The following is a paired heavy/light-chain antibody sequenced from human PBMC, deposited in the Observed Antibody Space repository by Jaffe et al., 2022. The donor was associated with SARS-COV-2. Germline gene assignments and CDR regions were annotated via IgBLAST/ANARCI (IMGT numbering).Light chain of an antibody. CDR3: QQYGSSPLFT. V-gene: IGKV3-20*01. Sequence: EIVLTQSPGTLSLSPGERATLSCRASQSVSSTYLAWYQQKPGQAPRLLIYGASSRATGIPDRFSGSGSGTDFTLTISRLEPEDFAVYYCQQYGSSPLFTFGPGTKVDVK. J-gene: IGKJ3*01. CDR2: GAS. CDR1: QSVSSTY.
Heavy chain of an antibody. CDR2: IYWDDDK. J-gene: IGHJ4*02. CDR3: AHTYDYDSSGYFYEGVYFDY. V-gene: IGHV2-5*02. D-gene: IGHD3-22*01. CDR1: GFSFSTSGVG. Sequence: QITLKESGPTLVKPTQTLTLTCTLSGFSFSTSGVGVGWIRQPPGKALEWLALIYWDDDKRYSPSLKNRLTITKDTSKNQVVLTMTNMDPVDTATYYCAHTYDYDSSGYFYEGVYFDYWGQGTLVTVSS.